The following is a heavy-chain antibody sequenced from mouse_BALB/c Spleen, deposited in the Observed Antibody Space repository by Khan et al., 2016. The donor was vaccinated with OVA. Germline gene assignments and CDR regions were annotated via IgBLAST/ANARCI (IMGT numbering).Heavy chain of an antibody. CDR2: ISTYYGNI. Sequence: QVQLKESGPEPVRPGASVKISCKGSGYTFADSGMHWVRQSHAKSLEWIGVISTYYGNIKYNQKFEGRATMTVDKSSSTAYMELARLTSEDSAVYYCSRDGICEFAYWGQGTLVTVSA. V-gene: IGHV1S137*01. CDR3: SRDGICEFAY. D-gene: IGHD2-3*01. CDR1: GYTFADSG. J-gene: IGHJ3*01.